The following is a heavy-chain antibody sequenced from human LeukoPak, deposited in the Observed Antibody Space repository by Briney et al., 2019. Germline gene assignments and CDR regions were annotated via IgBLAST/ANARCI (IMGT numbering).Heavy chain of an antibody. D-gene: IGHD3-16*01. J-gene: IGHJ6*04. CDR1: GGSISSGSYY. CDR2: IYTSGST. Sequence: SETLSLTCTVSGGSISSGSYYWSWIRQPAGKGLEWIGRIYTSGSTNYNPSLKGRVTISVDTSKNQFSLKLSSVTAADTAVYYCARDLGSSTPCGVWGKGTTVTVSS. V-gene: IGHV4-61*02. CDR3: ARDLGSSTPCGV.